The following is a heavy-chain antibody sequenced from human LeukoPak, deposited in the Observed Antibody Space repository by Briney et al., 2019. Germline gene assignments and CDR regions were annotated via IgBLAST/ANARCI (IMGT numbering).Heavy chain of an antibody. Sequence: ASVKVSCKASGYTFTSYDINWVRQATGQGLEWMGWMNPNSGNTGYAQKSQGRVTMTRNTSISTAYMELSSLRSEDTAVYYCARGAVPLLYCTNGVCYMNYWGQGTLVTVSS. D-gene: IGHD2-8*01. CDR1: GYTFTSYD. J-gene: IGHJ4*02. CDR3: ARGAVPLLYCTNGVCYMNY. CDR2: MNPNSGNT. V-gene: IGHV1-8*01.